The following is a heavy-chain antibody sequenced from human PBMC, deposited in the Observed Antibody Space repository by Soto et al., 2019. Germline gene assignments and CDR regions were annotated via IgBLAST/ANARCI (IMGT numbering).Heavy chain of an antibody. CDR3: AKDVPSGEYYDSSGYFSFDY. V-gene: IGHV3-23*01. D-gene: IGHD3-22*01. Sequence: GGSLRLSCAASGFTFSSYAMSWVRQAPGKGLEWVSAISGSGGSTYYADSVKGRFTISRDNSKNTLYLQMNSLRTEDTAVYYCAKDVPSGEYYDSSGYFSFDYWGQGTLVTVSS. CDR1: GFTFSSYA. J-gene: IGHJ4*02. CDR2: ISGSGGST.